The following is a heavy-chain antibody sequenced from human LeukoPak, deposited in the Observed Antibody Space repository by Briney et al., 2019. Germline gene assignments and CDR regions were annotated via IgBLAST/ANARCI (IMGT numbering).Heavy chain of an antibody. CDR1: GYTFTSYY. J-gene: IGHJ4*02. CDR2: VNPSGGST. V-gene: IGHV1-46*01. CDR3: ARDGALRVFGVVTPHYFDY. D-gene: IGHD3-3*01. Sequence: ASVKVSCKASGYTFTSYYMHWVRQAPGQGLEWMGIVNPSGGSTSYAQKFQGRVTMTRDTSTSTVYMELSSLRSEDTAVYYCARDGALRVFGVVTPHYFDYWGQGTLVTVSS.